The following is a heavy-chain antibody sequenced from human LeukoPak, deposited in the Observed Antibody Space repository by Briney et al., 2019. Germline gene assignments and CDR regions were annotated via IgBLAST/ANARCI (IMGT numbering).Heavy chain of an antibody. CDR3: ARDEPNLRYCSGGSCYTPFDY. CDR2: MNPNSGNT. J-gene: IGHJ4*02. Sequence: ASVKVSCKASGSTFTSYDINWVRQATGQGLEWMGWMNPNSGNTGYAQKFQGRVTITRNTSISTAYMELSSLRSEDTAVYYCARDEPNLRYCSGGSCYTPFDYWGQGTLVTVSS. V-gene: IGHV1-8*03. CDR1: GSTFTSYD. D-gene: IGHD2-15*01.